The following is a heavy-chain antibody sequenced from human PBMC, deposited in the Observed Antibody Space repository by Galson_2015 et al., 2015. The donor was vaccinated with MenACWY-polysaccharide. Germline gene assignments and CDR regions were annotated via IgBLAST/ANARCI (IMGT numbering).Heavy chain of an antibody. Sequence: SLRLSCAASGFTFSSYSMNWVRQAPGKGLEWVSYISSSSSTIYYADSVKGRFTISRDNAKNSLYLQMNSLGAEDTAVYYCARDARTYYYDSSGYSGYWGQGTLVTVSS. CDR3: ARDARTYYYDSSGYSGY. CDR1: GFTFSSYS. J-gene: IGHJ4*02. V-gene: IGHV3-48*01. CDR2: ISSSSSTI. D-gene: IGHD3-22*01.